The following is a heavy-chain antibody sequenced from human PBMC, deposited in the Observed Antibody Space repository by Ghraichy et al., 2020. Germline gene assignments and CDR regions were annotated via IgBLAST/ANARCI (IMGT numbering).Heavy chain of an antibody. CDR2: MWYDGSNK. CDR3: AKMQEGVVPAAAYYYYYPMDV. D-gene: IGHD2-2*01. CDR1: GFTFSSYG. J-gene: IGHJ6*02. Sequence: GGSLRLSCAASGFTFSSYGMFWVRRAPGKGLEWVAVMWYDGSNKYYADSVKGRFTISRDNSKNTLYLQMNSLRAEDTAVYYCAKMQEGVVPAAAYYYYYPMDVWGQGTTVTVSS. V-gene: IGHV3-33*06.